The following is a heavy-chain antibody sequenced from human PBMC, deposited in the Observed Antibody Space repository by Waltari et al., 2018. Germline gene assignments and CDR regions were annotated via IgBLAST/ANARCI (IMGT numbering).Heavy chain of an antibody. CDR1: GGSFSGYY. Sequence: QVQLQQWGAGLLKPSEPLSLTCAVYGGSFSGYYWSWIRQPPGKGLEWIGEINHSGSTNYNPSLKSRVTISVDTSKNQFSLKLSSVTAADTAVYYCARISYGDYEGGMDVWGQGTTVTVSS. CDR3: ARISYGDYEGGMDV. V-gene: IGHV4-34*01. D-gene: IGHD4-17*01. CDR2: INHSGST. J-gene: IGHJ6*02.